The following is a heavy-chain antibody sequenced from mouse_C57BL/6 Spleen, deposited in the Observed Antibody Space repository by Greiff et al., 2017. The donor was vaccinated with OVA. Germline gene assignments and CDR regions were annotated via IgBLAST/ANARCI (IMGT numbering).Heavy chain of an antibody. V-gene: IGHV1-80*01. D-gene: IGHD1-1*01. Sequence: QVQLKESGAELVKPGASVKISCKASGYAFSSYWLNWVKQRPGKGLEWIGQIYPGDGDTNYNGKFKGKATLTADKSSSTAYMQLSSLTSEDSAVYFCARLRGGSSYNYAMDYWGQGTSVTVSS. CDR3: ARLRGGSSYNYAMDY. J-gene: IGHJ4*01. CDR1: GYAFSSYW. CDR2: IYPGDGDT.